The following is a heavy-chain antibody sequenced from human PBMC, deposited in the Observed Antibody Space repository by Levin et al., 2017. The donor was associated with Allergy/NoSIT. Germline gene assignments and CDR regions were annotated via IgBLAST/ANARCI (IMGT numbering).Heavy chain of an antibody. D-gene: IGHD2-2*01. CDR2: IYPGDSIT. CDR1: GYSFTSYW. V-gene: IGHV5-51*01. CDR3: ARLGGVPAGVDY. J-gene: IGHJ4*02. Sequence: GGSLRLSCKGSGYSFTSYWIGWVRQMPGKGLEWMGIIYPGDSITSNSPSFQGQVTISADKSISTAYLQWSSLKASDTAMYYCARLGGVPAGVDYWGQGTLVTVSS.